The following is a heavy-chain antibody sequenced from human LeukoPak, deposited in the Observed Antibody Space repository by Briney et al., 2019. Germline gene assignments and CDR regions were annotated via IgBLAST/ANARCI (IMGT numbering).Heavy chain of an antibody. V-gene: IGHV3-7*01. Sequence: TGGSLRLSCAASGFTFSSYWMSWVRQAPGKGLEWVANIKQDGSEKYYADSVKGRFTISRDNSKNTLYLQMNSLRVEDTAVYYCARQQDSSGWTNDAFDIWGQGTMVTVSS. J-gene: IGHJ3*02. CDR3: ARQQDSSGWTNDAFDI. CDR1: GFTFSSYW. D-gene: IGHD6-19*01. CDR2: IKQDGSEK.